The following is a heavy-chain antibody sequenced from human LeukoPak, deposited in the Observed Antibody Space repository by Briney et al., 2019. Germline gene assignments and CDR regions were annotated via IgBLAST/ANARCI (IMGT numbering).Heavy chain of an antibody. V-gene: IGHV3-21*01. Sequence: GGSLRLSCAASGFTFSSYSTNWVRQAPGKGLEWVSSISSSSSYIYYADSVKGRFTISRDNAKNSLYLQMNSLRAEDTAVYYCASGSSSSAYYYYGMDVWGQGTTVTVSS. CDR1: GFTFSSYS. D-gene: IGHD6-6*01. CDR2: ISSSSSYI. CDR3: ASGSSSSAYYYYGMDV. J-gene: IGHJ6*02.